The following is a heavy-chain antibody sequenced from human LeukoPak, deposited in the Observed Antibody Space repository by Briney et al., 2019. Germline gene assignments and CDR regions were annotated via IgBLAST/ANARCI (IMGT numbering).Heavy chain of an antibody. V-gene: IGHV3-15*01. CDR3: TTLRVDTAMVDARINFDY. CDR1: GFTFSSYS. D-gene: IGHD5-18*01. J-gene: IGHJ4*02. Sequence: GGSLRLSCAASGFTFSSYSMNWVRQAPGKGLEWVGRIKSKTDGGTTDYAAPVKGRFTISRDDSKNTLYLQMNSLKTEDTAVYYCTTLRVDTAMVDARINFDYWGQGTLVTVSS. CDR2: IKSKTDGGTT.